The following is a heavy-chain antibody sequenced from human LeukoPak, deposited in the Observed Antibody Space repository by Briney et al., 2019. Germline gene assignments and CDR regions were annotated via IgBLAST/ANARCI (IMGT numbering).Heavy chain of an antibody. Sequence: PSETLSLTCTVSGGSVSGDGYYWSWIRQSPGKGLESIGYIFYSGSTNYNPSLKSRVTISVDTSKNQFSLKLSSVTAADTAVYYCARAKIFEVVRAYYFDYWGQGTLVTVSS. CDR2: IFYSGST. V-gene: IGHV4-61*08. CDR1: GGSVSGDGYY. CDR3: ARAKIFEVVRAYYFDY. D-gene: IGHD2-2*01. J-gene: IGHJ4*02.